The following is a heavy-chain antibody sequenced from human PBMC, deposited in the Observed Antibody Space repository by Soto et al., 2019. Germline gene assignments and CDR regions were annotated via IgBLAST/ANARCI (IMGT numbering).Heavy chain of an antibody. CDR1: GFTFSNYA. D-gene: IGHD2-15*01. V-gene: IGHV3-23*01. CDR3: VKAPRGSCSGATCFCLDY. Sequence: EVQLLESGGGLVQPGGSLRLSCAASGFTFSNYAMNWVRQAPGKGLEWVSTIPGSGSATAYTDSGRGRLTISRDNSKNTLSVQMNSLRAEDTAVYYCVKAPRGSCSGATCFCLDYWGQGTLVTVSS. J-gene: IGHJ4*02. CDR2: IPGSGSAT.